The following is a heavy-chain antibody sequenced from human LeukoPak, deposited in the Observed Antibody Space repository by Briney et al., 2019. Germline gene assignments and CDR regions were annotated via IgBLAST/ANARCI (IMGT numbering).Heavy chain of an antibody. J-gene: IGHJ6*02. CDR2: IYDSGTT. V-gene: IGHV4-59*12. Sequence: PSETLSLTCTVSRGSIRTYYWSWIRQSPGKGLEWIGYIYDSGTTKYNPSLKSRVTISVDTSKNQFSLKLSSVTAADTAVYYCARESGGVGLYGLDVWGQGTTVTVSS. D-gene: IGHD2-15*01. CDR3: ARESGGVGLYGLDV. CDR1: RGSIRTYY.